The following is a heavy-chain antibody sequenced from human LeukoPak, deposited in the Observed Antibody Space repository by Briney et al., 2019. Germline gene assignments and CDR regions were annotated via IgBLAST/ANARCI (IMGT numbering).Heavy chain of an antibody. CDR2: IYTRGST. V-gene: IGHV4-4*07. CDR1: GGSLSSYY. Sequence: SETLSLTRTVSGGSLSSYYWSWIRQPARRGLEGIGHIYTRGSTHYNPSLQRRVTMSVDTSKHQFSLKRRSVTAAATAGYYCAGMSQQWLSNHYYHYYYMDVWGKGTTVTVSS. D-gene: IGHD6-19*01. CDR3: AGMSQQWLSNHYYHYYYMDV. J-gene: IGHJ6*03.